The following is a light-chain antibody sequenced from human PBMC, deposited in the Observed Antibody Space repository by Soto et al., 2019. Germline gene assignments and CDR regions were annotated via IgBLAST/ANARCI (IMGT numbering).Light chain of an antibody. Sequence: DMQMTQSPSSLSASVGDRVTITCRASQSISSYLNWYQQKPGKAPKLLIYAASSLQSGVPSRFSGSGSGTDFTLTISSLQPEDFATYYCQQSYSTPDTFGGGTKV. CDR3: QQSYSTPDT. V-gene: IGKV1-39*01. CDR2: AAS. J-gene: IGKJ4*01. CDR1: QSISSY.